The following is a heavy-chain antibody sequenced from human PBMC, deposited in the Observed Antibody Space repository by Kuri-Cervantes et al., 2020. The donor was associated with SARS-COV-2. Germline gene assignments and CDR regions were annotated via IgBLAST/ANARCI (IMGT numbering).Heavy chain of an antibody. D-gene: IGHD3-3*01. CDR3: ARDSYYDSWSGYFPGGPYYYYGMDV. CDR2: ISSGSSYI. J-gene: IGHJ6*02. Sequence: GGSLRLSCVASGFTFTGYSLNWVRQAPGKGLEWVSSISSGSSYIYYADSMKGRFTISRDNAKNSLYLQMNSLRAEDTAVYYCARDSYYDSWSGYFPGGPYYYYGMDVWGQGTTVTVSS. V-gene: IGHV3-21*01. CDR1: GFTFTGYS.